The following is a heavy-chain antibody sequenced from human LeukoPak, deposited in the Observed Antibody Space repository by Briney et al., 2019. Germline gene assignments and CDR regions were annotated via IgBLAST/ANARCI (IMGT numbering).Heavy chain of an antibody. Sequence: PGGSLRFSCAASGSTSSTYAMSWVRQAPGKGLEWVSAISGSGASTYYADSVTGRFTISRDNSKNTVFLHMKTLRVEDTALYYCARWGGSFSSRFDPWGQGTLVTVSS. CDR1: GSTSSTYA. CDR2: ISGSGAST. J-gene: IGHJ5*02. D-gene: IGHD1-26*01. CDR3: ARWGGSFSSRFDP. V-gene: IGHV3-23*01.